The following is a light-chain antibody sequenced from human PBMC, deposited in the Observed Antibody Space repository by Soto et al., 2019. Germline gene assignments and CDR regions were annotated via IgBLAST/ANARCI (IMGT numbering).Light chain of an antibody. CDR2: GAS. CDR1: QSVSSSY. Sequence: EIVLTQSPGTLSLSPGERATVSCRASQSVSSSYLAWYQQKPGQAPRLLIYGASSRATGIPDRFSGSVSGTDFSLTIGRLEPADFAVYYCQQYGSSPYTFGQGTKLEI. V-gene: IGKV3-20*01. CDR3: QQYGSSPYT. J-gene: IGKJ2*01.